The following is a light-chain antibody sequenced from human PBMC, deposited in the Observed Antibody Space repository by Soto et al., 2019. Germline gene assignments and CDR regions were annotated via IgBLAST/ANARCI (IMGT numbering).Light chain of an antibody. J-gene: IGKJ4*01. CDR2: AAS. CDR3: EQYYSYPLT. Sequence: AIRMTQSPSSFSASTGDRVPITCRASKGISSYLAWYQQKPGKAPKLLIYAASTLQSGVPSRFSGSGSGTDFTLTISCLQSEDFATYYCEQYYSYPLTFGGGTKVEIK. V-gene: IGKV1-8*01. CDR1: KGISSY.